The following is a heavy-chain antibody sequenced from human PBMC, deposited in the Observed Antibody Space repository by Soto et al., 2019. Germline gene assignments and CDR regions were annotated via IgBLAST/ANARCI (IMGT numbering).Heavy chain of an antibody. CDR1: GFTFSSYG. V-gene: IGHV3-33*01. Sequence: QVQLVESGGGVVQPGRSLRLSCAACGFTFSSYGMHWVRQAPGKGLEWVAVIWYDGSNKYYADSVKGRFTISRDNSKNTLYLQMNSLRAEDTAVYYCARVRYYYGSGSLSYWGQGTLVTVSS. CDR2: IWYDGSNK. CDR3: ARVRYYYGSGSLSY. D-gene: IGHD3-10*01. J-gene: IGHJ4*02.